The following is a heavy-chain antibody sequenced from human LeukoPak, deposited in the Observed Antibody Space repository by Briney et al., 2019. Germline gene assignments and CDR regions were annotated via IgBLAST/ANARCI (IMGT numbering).Heavy chain of an antibody. D-gene: IGHD5-12*01. J-gene: IGHJ4*02. Sequence: GGSLRLSCAASGFTFTTYWMHWVRQAPGKGLVWVSRINTDGSSASYADSVKGRFTISRDNAKNTLYLQMNSLRAEDTAVYYCARDPGATIVDYWGQGTLVTVSS. V-gene: IGHV3-74*01. CDR3: ARDPGATIVDY. CDR1: GFTFTTYW. CDR2: INTDGSSA.